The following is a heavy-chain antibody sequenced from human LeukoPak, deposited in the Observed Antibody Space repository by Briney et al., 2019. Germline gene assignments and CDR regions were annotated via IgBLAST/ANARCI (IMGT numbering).Heavy chain of an antibody. J-gene: IGHJ4*02. CDR3: AREPNYYDSSGYVDDY. V-gene: IGHV3-21*04. Sequence: KPGGSLRLSCAASGFTFSSYSMNWVRQAPGKGLEWVSSISSSSSYIYYADSVKGRFTISRDNAKNSLYLQMNSLRAEDTAVYYCAREPNYYDSSGYVDDYWGQGTLVTVSS. D-gene: IGHD3-22*01. CDR2: ISSSSSYI. CDR1: GFTFSSYS.